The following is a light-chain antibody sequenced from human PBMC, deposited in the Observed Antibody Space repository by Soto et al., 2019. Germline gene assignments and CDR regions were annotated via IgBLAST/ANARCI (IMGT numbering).Light chain of an antibody. CDR2: DAS. V-gene: IGKV1-5*01. CDR3: QQYNTYPWT. J-gene: IGKJ1*01. Sequence: DIQVTQSPSTLSASVGDRVTFTCRASQSISSWLAWYQQKPGRAPKLLIYDASTLESGVPSRFSGSGSGTEFTLTISRLQPDDFATYYCQQYNTYPWTFGQGNKVEIK. CDR1: QSISSW.